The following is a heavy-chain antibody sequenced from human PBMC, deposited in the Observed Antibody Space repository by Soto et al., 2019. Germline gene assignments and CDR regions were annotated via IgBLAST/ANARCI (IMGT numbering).Heavy chain of an antibody. V-gene: IGHV4-34*01. D-gene: IGHD2-2*01. CDR2: INHSGST. J-gene: IGHJ4*02. Sequence: KPSETLSLTCAVYGGSFSGYYWSWIRQPPGKGLEWIGEINHSGSTNYNPSLKSRVTISVDTSKNQFSLKLSSVTAADTAVYYCASKGTYQLLSFDYWGQGTLVTVSS. CDR3: ASKGTYQLLSFDY. CDR1: GGSFSGYY.